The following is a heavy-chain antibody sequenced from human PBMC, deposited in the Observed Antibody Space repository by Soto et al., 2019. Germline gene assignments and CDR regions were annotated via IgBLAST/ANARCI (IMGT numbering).Heavy chain of an antibody. CDR1: GYTFTGYY. CDR3: ARVGSGRFLEWLLGDYGMDV. J-gene: IGHJ6*02. CDR2: INPNSGGT. V-gene: IGHV1-2*04. Sequence: EASVKVSCKASGYTFTGYYMHWVRQAPGQGLEWMGWINPNSGGTNYAQKFQGWVTMTRDTSISTAYMELSRLRSDDTAVYYCARVGSGRFLEWLLGDYGMDVWGQGTTVTVSS. D-gene: IGHD3-3*01.